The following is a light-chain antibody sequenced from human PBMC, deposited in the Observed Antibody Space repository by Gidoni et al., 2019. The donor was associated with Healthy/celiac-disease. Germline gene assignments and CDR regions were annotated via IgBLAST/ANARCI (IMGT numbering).Light chain of an antibody. CDR2: WAS. J-gene: IGKJ2*01. CDR3: QQYYSTPVT. CDR1: QSVLYSSNNKNY. V-gene: IGKV4-1*01. Sequence: DIVMTQSPDSLAVSLGERATINCKSSQSVLYSSNNKNYLAWYQQKPGPPPKLLIYWASTRESGVPDRFSGSGSGTDFTLTISSLQAEDVAVYYCQQYYSTPVTFGQXTKLEIK.